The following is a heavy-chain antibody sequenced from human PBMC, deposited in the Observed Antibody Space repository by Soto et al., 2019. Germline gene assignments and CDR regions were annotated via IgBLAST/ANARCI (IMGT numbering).Heavy chain of an antibody. J-gene: IGHJ4*02. V-gene: IGHV3-23*01. CDR2: ISGSGGST. D-gene: IGHD1-26*01. CDR3: ARVGGRVGAHRHDY. Sequence: GGSLRLSCAASGFTFSSYAMSWVRQAPGKGLEWVSAISGSGGSTYYADSVKGRFTISRDNSKNTLYLQLNSLKAEDTAVYYCARVGGRVGAHRHDYWGQGTLVTVSS. CDR1: GFTFSSYA.